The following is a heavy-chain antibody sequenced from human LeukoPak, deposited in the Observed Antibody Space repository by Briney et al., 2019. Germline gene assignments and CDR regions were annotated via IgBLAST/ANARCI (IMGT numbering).Heavy chain of an antibody. CDR2: VRSRANNYAT. CDR3: TRHSEYSSSLSFDP. CDR1: GFTFSVSA. J-gene: IGHJ5*02. D-gene: IGHD6-6*01. Sequence: GGSLKLSCVPSGFTFSVSAMHWVRQASGKGLGWVGRVRSRANNYATAYAASVKGRFTISRDDSKNMAYLQMNSLKTEDTAVYYCTRHSEYSSSLSFDPWGQGTLVTVSS. V-gene: IGHV3-73*01.